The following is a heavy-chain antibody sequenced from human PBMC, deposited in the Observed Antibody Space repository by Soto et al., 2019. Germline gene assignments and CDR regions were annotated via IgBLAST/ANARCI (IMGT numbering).Heavy chain of an antibody. CDR1: GFTFSSYS. V-gene: IGHV3-48*01. Sequence: EVQLVESGGGLVQPGGSRRLSCAASGFTFSSYSMNWVRQAPGKGLEWVSQISSSRRTIYYADSVKGRFTISRDNAKNSLYLQMHSLRAEDTAVYYCAREDITRGGWFDPWGQGTLVTVSS. D-gene: IGHD3-10*01. CDR2: ISSSRRTI. CDR3: AREDITRGGWFDP. J-gene: IGHJ5*02.